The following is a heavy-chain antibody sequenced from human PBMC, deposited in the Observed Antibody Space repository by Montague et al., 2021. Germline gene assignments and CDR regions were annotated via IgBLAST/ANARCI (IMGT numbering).Heavy chain of an antibody. Sequence: SETLSLTCTVSGGSISSSPYHLGCTRQPPAKGPEWIGSIYNSANTYYNPFLKSRLSIPVDTTKNQFSLRLKSVTAADTAVYHCARVDCDGDCYTFDPWGQGTLVTVAS. V-gene: IGHV4-39*01. D-gene: IGHD2-21*02. CDR3: ARVDCDGDCYTFDP. CDR2: IYNSANT. J-gene: IGHJ5*02. CDR1: GGSISSSPYH.